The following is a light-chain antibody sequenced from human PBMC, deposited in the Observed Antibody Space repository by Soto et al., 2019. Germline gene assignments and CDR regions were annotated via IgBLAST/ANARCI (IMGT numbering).Light chain of an antibody. CDR3: QQYYSFWT. CDR1: QSISGW. Sequence: DIQMTQSPSTLSASVGDRVTITCRASQSISGWLAWSQQKAGKAPKLLIYKASTLEIGVPSRFSGSGSGTEFTLTISSLQPDDFATYYCQQYYSFWTFGQGTNVEIK. V-gene: IGKV1-5*03. J-gene: IGKJ1*01. CDR2: KAS.